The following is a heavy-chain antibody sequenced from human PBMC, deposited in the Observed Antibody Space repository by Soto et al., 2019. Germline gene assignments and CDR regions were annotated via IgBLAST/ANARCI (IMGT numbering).Heavy chain of an antibody. J-gene: IGHJ4*02. D-gene: IGHD3-10*01. CDR1: GGSFSGYY. CDR3: ARGRTMVRVIDY. V-gene: IGHV4-34*01. Sequence: SETLSLTCAVYGGSFSGYYWSWIRQPPGKGLEWIGEINHSGSTNYNPSLKSRVTISVNTSKNQFSLKLSSVTAAVTAVYYCARGRTMVRVIDYWGQGTLVTVSS. CDR2: INHSGST.